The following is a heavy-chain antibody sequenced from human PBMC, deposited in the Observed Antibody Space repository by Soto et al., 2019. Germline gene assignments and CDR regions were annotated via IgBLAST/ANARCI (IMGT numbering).Heavy chain of an antibody. V-gene: IGHV3-15*07. J-gene: IGHJ4*01. Sequence: EVHLVESGGGLVKPGVSLRLSCAASGFIFSNAWINWVRQAPGKGLEWVGRVKLKTDGGTTDFAAPVKDRCAISIDASKNMVYLAMNSLNTEDTAIYYCTTDSYMTNIIVRFDYWGHGTLVTVSS. CDR2: VKLKTDGGTT. CDR3: TTDSYMTNIIVRFDY. CDR1: GFIFSNAW. D-gene: IGHD4-17*01.